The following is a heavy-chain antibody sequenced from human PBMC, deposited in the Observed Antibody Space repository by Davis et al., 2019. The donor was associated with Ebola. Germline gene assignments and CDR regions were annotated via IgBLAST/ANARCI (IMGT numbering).Heavy chain of an antibody. J-gene: IGHJ6*04. Sequence: HSQTLSLTCAISGDSVSSAGWNWIRQSPSRGLEWLGRTYYKSKWYNDYAVSVKSRIIINPDTSKNQFSLQLNSVTPEDTALYYCARGWLRTGFDVWGEGTTVTVSS. CDR2: TYYKSKWYN. CDR3: ARGWLRTGFDV. CDR1: GDSVSSAG. V-gene: IGHV6-1*01. D-gene: IGHD5-18*01.